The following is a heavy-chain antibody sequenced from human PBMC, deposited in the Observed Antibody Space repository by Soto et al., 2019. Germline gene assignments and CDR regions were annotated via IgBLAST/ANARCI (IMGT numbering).Heavy chain of an antibody. D-gene: IGHD6-6*01. Sequence: LRLSCAASGFTFSSYEMNWVRQAPGKGLEWVSYISSSGSTIYYADSVKGRFTISRDNAKNSLYLQMNSLRAEDTAVYYCAREYSSSVDRSNWFDPWGQGTLVTVSS. CDR1: GFTFSSYE. J-gene: IGHJ5*02. V-gene: IGHV3-48*03. CDR3: AREYSSSVDRSNWFDP. CDR2: ISSSGSTI.